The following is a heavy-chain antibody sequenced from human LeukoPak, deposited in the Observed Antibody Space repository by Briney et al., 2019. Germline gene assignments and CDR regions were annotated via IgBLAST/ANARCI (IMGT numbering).Heavy chain of an antibody. CDR3: AKFRGYSYGYFDY. Sequence: SGGSLRLSCAASGFTFSSYAMSWVRQAPGKGLEWVSAISGSGGSTYYADSVKGRFTISRDNSKNTLYLQMNSLRAEDTAVYYRAKFRGYSYGYFDYWGQGTLVTVSS. D-gene: IGHD5-18*01. CDR1: GFTFSSYA. CDR2: ISGSGGST. J-gene: IGHJ4*02. V-gene: IGHV3-23*01.